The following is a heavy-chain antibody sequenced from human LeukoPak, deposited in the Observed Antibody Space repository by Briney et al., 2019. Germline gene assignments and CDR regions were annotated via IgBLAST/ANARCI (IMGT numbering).Heavy chain of an antibody. CDR2: INHSGST. D-gene: IGHD6-13*01. CDR1: GGSFSGYY. J-gene: IGHJ5*02. V-gene: IGHV4-34*01. CDR3: ARKESSSWKYNWFDP. Sequence: PSETLSLTCAVYGGSFSGYYWSWLRQPPGKGLEWIGEINHSGSTNYNPSLKSRVTISVDTSKNQFSLKLSSVTAADTAVYYCARKESSSWKYNWFDPWGQGTLVTVSS.